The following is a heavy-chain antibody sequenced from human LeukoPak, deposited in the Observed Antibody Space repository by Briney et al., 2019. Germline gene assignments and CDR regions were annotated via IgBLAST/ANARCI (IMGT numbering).Heavy chain of an antibody. V-gene: IGHV3-23*01. CDR3: EATQQLVQDDY. CDR1: GFTFSNYA. CDR2: ISGSGGST. D-gene: IGHD6-13*01. J-gene: IGHJ4*02. Sequence: GGSLRLSCAASGFTFSNYAMSWVRQAPGKGLEWVSAISGSGGSTYYADSVKGRFTISRDNSKNTLYLQMNSLRAEDTAVYYCEATQQLVQDDYWGQGTLVTVSS.